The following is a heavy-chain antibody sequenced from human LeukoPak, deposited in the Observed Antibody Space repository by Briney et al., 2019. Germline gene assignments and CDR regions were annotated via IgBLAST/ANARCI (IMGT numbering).Heavy chain of an antibody. CDR1: GFTFSSYS. J-gene: IGHJ4*02. CDR3: AKDWSDY. V-gene: IGHV3-23*01. Sequence: GGSLRLSCAASGFTFSSYSMSWVRQAPGKGLEWVSAISSTDAGTYHADSVRGRFTISRDSSKNTLYLQMNSLRAEDAAVYYCAKDWSDYWGQGTLVTVSS. CDR2: ISSTDAGT.